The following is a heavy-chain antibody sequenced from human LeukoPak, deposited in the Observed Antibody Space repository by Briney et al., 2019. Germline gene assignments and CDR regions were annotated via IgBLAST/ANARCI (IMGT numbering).Heavy chain of an antibody. CDR2: ISYDGSNK. D-gene: IGHD3-22*01. CDR3: ARDTASMIVVVTDFDY. V-gene: IGHV3-30*03. J-gene: IGHJ4*02. CDR1: GFTFSSYG. Sequence: GGSLRLSCAASGFTFSSYGMPWVRQAPGKGLEWVAVISYDGSNKYYADSVKGRFTISRDNSKNTLYLQMNSLRAEDTAVYYCARDTASMIVVVTDFDYWGQGTLVTVSS.